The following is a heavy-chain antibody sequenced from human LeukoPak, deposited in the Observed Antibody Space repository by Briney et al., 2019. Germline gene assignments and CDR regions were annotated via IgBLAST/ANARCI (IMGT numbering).Heavy chain of an antibody. Sequence: PSETLSLTCTVSGGSISSYYWSWVRQAPWKGLEWVSAISGSVVNTYYADSVKGRFTISRDNSKNTLYLQMNSLRAEDTAVYYCAKGRNQYCSSTSCYHDVFDVWGQGTMVTVSS. CDR3: AKGRNQYCSSTSCYHDVFDV. D-gene: IGHD2-2*01. J-gene: IGHJ3*01. CDR2: ISGSVVNT. V-gene: IGHV3-23*01. CDR1: GGSISSYY.